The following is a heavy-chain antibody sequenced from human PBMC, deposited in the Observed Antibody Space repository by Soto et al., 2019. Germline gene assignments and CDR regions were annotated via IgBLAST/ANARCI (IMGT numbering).Heavy chain of an antibody. CDR3: ARDYGGTALDY. Sequence: QVQLQQWGAGLLKPSETLSLTCAVYGGSFSGYYWSWIRQPPGKGLEWIGEIDHTGSTNYNPSLKSRVTISVDTSKNQFSLQLSSVTAADTAVYYCARDYGGTALDYWGQGTLVTVSS. CDR1: GGSFSGYY. V-gene: IGHV4-34*01. J-gene: IGHJ4*02. CDR2: IDHTGST. D-gene: IGHD2-15*01.